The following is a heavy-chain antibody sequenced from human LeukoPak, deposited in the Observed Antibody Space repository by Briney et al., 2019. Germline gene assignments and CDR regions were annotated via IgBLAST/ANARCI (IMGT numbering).Heavy chain of an antibody. Sequence: PGGSLRLSCSASGSTFSTYAMHWVRQAPGKGLEYVSAISSNGGSTYYADSVKGRLTISRDNSKNTLYLQMSSLRAEDTAVYYCVKSPFSSYGMDVWGQGTTVTVSS. J-gene: IGHJ6*02. V-gene: IGHV3-64D*09. CDR2: ISSNGGST. CDR1: GSTFSTYA. CDR3: VKSPFSSYGMDV.